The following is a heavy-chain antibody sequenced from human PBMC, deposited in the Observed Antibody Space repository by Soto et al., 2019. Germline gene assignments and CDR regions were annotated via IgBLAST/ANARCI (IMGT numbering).Heavy chain of an antibody. Sequence: GGSLRLSCAASGFTFDDYTMHWVRQAPGKGLEWVSLISWDGGSTYYADSVKGRFTISRDNSKNSLYLQMNSLRTEDTALYYCAKNKPPYSNSDAFDIWGQGTMVTVSS. D-gene: IGHD6-6*01. CDR2: ISWDGGST. CDR1: GFTFDDYT. V-gene: IGHV3-43*01. J-gene: IGHJ3*02. CDR3: AKNKPPYSNSDAFDI.